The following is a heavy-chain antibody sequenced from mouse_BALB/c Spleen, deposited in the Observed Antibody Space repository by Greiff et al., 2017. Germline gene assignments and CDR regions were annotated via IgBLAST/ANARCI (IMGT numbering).Heavy chain of an antibody. CDR2: INPYKDGT. J-gene: IGHJ3*01. D-gene: IGHD1-1*01. V-gene: IGHV1-14*01. CDR3: ARANYSSSSSWFAY. Sequence: EVQLQQSGPELVKPGASVKMSCKASGYTFTSYVMHWVKQKPGQGLEWIGYINPYKDGTKYNEKFKGKATLTSDNSPSTAYIELSSRTSEDSADYYCARANYSSSSSWFAYWGQGTLVTVSA. CDR1: GYTFTSYV.